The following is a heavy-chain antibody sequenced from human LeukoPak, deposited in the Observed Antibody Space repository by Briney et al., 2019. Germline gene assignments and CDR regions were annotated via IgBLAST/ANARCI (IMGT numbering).Heavy chain of an antibody. J-gene: IGHJ6*03. CDR1: GFTFSSYW. V-gene: IGHV3-7*01. CDR2: IKQDGSEK. CDR3: ARDRVGFSVNYCYYMDV. D-gene: IGHD1-26*01. Sequence: GGSLRLSCAASGFTFSSYWMSWVRQAPGKGLEWVANIKQDGSEKYYVDSVKGRFTISRDNAKNSLYLQMNSLRAEDTAVYYCARDRVGFSVNYCYYMDVWGKGTTVTVSS.